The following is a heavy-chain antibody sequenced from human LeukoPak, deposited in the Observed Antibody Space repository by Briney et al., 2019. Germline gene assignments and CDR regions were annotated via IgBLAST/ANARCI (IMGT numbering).Heavy chain of an antibody. D-gene: IGHD3-3*01. Sequence: ASVKVSCKVSGYTLTELSMHWVRQAPGKGLEWMGGFDPEDGETIYAQKFQGRVTMTEDTPTDTAYMELSSLRSEDTAVYYCATISDFWSKPHDAFDIWGQGIMVTVSS. V-gene: IGHV1-24*01. CDR2: FDPEDGET. J-gene: IGHJ3*02. CDR1: GYTLTELS. CDR3: ATISDFWSKPHDAFDI.